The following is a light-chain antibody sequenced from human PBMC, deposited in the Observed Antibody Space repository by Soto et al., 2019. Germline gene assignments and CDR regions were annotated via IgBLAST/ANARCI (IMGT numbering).Light chain of an antibody. CDR3: QHYVDSSLT. CDR2: GAS. V-gene: IGKV3-20*01. Sequence: EIVLTQSPGTLSLSPGERATLSCRASQSVNNNYLAWYQQKPGQAPRLLIYGASSRATGIPDRFSGSGSGTDFTLTISRLEPEDFAVFYCQHYVDSSLTFGPGTKVDIK. J-gene: IGKJ3*01. CDR1: QSVNNNY.